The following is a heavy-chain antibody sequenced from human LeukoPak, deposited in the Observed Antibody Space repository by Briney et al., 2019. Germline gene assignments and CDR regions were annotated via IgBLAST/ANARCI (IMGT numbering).Heavy chain of an antibody. Sequence: PGGSLRLSCAASGFTFSSHAMHWVRQAPGKGLEWVSYISDSGTSIYYPDSVKGRFTASRDNAKNSLYLQMNSLRADDTAVYYCARGSAVNSIYDSWGPGTLVTVSS. CDR3: ARGSAVNSIYDS. D-gene: IGHD3-16*01. J-gene: IGHJ5*02. CDR1: GFTFSSHA. V-gene: IGHV3-48*03. CDR2: ISDSGTSI.